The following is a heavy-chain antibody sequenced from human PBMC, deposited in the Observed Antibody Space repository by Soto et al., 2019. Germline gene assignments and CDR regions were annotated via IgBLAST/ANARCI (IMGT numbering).Heavy chain of an antibody. CDR3: EKGRGQNWSFDY. D-gene: IGHD1-1*01. Sequence: EVQLLESGGGSVQPGGSLRLSCAASGFTFSSYAMHWVRRPHGKGLEWDSSISGSGGTAYYADSVEGRFSISRDSLVNTLYLQVNSLRAADTAVYYCEKGRGQNWSFDYWGKGTRVIVS. J-gene: IGHJ4*02. CDR1: GFTFSSYA. V-gene: IGHV3-23*01. CDR2: ISGSGGTA.